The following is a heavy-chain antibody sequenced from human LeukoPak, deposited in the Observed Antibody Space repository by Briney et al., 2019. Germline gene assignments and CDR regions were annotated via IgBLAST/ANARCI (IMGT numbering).Heavy chain of an antibody. D-gene: IGHD1/OR15-1a*01. J-gene: IGHJ6*03. Sequence: GGSLRLSCAASGFTFSSYSMNWVRQAPGKGLEWVSYISSSSSTIYYADSVKGRLTISRDNAKNSLYLQMNNLRAEDTAVYYCARVTTYYYYMDVWGKGTTVTVSS. CDR3: ARVTTYYYYMDV. CDR1: GFTFSSYS. CDR2: ISSSSSTI. V-gene: IGHV3-48*01.